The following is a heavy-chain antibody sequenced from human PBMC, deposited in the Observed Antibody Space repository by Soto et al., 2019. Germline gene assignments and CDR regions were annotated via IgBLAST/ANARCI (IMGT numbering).Heavy chain of an antibody. CDR2: IHPGDSDT. D-gene: IGHD4-17*01. CDR1: GFSFSRYT. V-gene: IGHV5-51*01. Sequence: RGESLKISCVGSGFSFSRYTVGWVRQVPGKGLEWMGVIHPGDSDTIYSPSFQGQVTISADKSISTAYLQWSSLKASDTAMYYCTFSYGDSYYYYYGMDVWGKGTTVTVSS. J-gene: IGHJ6*04. CDR3: TFSYGDSYYYYYGMDV.